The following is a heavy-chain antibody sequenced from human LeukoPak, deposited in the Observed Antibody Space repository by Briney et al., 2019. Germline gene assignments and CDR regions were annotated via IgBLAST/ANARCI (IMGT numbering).Heavy chain of an antibody. Sequence: PGGSLRLSCAASGFTFDDYGMSWVRQAPGKGLEWVSGISWNGGSTVYADSVRGRFTISRDNSKNTLYLQMNSLRAEDTAVYYCARRAGAYSHPHDYWGQGTLVTVSS. J-gene: IGHJ4*02. D-gene: IGHD4/OR15-4a*01. CDR3: ARRAGAYSHPHDY. CDR2: ISWNGGST. CDR1: GFTFDDYG. V-gene: IGHV3-20*04.